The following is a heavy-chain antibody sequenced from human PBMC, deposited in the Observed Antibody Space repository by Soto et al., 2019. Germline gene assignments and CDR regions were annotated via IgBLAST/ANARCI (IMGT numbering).Heavy chain of an antibody. J-gene: IGHJ5*02. Sequence: PGGSLRLSCAASGFTFSSYAVNWVRQAPGKGLEWVSTISGSGVNTYYADSVKGRFTISRDNSKNTLYLQMNSLRAEDTAVYYCANDLVYFPPPQSLSPQGGWLDPSGQGTLVTGSA. D-gene: IGHD1-26*01. V-gene: IGHV3-23*01. CDR1: GFTFSSYA. CDR2: ISGSGVNT. CDR3: ANDLVYFPPPQSLSPQGGWLDP.